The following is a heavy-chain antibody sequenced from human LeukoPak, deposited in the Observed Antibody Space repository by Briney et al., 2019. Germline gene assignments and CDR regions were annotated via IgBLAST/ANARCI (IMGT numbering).Heavy chain of an antibody. Sequence: GSLRLSCEASGFTFSDSFMRWIRQAPGKGLAWIAYISSRSRTTHYADSVKGRFTISRDDAKSSLFLQMDSLRAEDTAVYYCARHSQQLVFSPFDYWGQGSVVTVSS. J-gene: IGHJ4*02. CDR2: ISSRSRTT. CDR1: GFTFSDSF. D-gene: IGHD6-6*01. V-gene: IGHV3-11*01. CDR3: ARHSQQLVFSPFDY.